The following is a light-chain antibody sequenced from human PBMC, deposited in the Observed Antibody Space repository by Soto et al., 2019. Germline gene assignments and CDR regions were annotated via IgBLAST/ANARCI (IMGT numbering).Light chain of an antibody. CDR1: SSNIGADYD. V-gene: IGLV1-40*01. J-gene: IGLJ3*02. CDR2: VNN. Sequence: QSVLTQPPSVSGAPGQRVTISCTGSSSNIGADYDVHWYRQLPGTAPKLLIYVNNNRPSGVPDRFSGSKSGTSASLAITGLQAEDEADYYCQSYDSSLNRVFGGGTKLTVL. CDR3: QSYDSSLNRV.